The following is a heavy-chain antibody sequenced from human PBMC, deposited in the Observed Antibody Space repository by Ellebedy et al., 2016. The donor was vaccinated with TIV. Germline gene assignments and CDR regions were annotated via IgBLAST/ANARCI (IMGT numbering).Heavy chain of an antibody. Sequence: MPSETLSLTCTVSGRSIGAYYWSWIRQPPGKGLEWIGEITHSGSTNYNPSLKSRVTISVDTSKNQFSLNLSSVTAADTAVYYCAIGLARDYWGQGTLVTVSS. V-gene: IGHV4-34*01. CDR1: GRSIGAYY. CDR2: ITHSGST. J-gene: IGHJ4*02. CDR3: AIGLARDY.